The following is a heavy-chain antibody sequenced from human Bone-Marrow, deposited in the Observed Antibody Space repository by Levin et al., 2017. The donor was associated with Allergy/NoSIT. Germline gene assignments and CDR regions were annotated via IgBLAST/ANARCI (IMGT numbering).Heavy chain of an antibody. CDR1: GDTLRSYG. CDR3: ARDSKHKSGWYFSFDL. D-gene: IGHD6-19*01. V-gene: IGHV1-18*01. CDR2: ISFHTTDG. J-gene: IGHJ3*01. Sequence: ASVKVSCKASGDTLRSYGISWVRQAPGQGLEWLGWISFHTTDGEHVQKFQDRVTVIADTSMNIAYLELTSLRSDDTAVYYCARDSKHKSGWYFSFDLWGQGTMVIVSS.